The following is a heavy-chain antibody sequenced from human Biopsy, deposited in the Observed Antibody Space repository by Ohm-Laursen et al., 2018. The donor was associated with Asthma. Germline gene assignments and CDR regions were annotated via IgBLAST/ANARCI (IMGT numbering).Heavy chain of an antibody. J-gene: IGHJ4*02. Sequence: SLRLSCSASGFVFRSHAMHWVRQAPGKGLEWVAVVSYDGGVVHYADSMKGRFTISRDNAKSTLYLQMNRLRTDDTAGYFCAKRRGYSDLTDFDHWGQGTLVTVSS. V-gene: IGHV3-30*18. CDR1: GFVFRSHA. D-gene: IGHD3-3*01. CDR2: VSYDGGVV. CDR3: AKRRGYSDLTDFDH.